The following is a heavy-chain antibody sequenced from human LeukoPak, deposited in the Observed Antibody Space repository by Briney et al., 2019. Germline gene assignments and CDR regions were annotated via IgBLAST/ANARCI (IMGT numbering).Heavy chain of an antibody. D-gene: IGHD3-3*01. CDR2: MNPNSGNT. CDR3: ARGEGRFLEWLPYYYYMDV. V-gene: IGHV1-8*03. CDR1: GYTFTSYG. J-gene: IGHJ6*03. Sequence: GASVKVSCKASGYTFTSYGINWVRQATGQGLEWMGWMNPNSGNTGYAQKFQGRVTITRNTSISTAYMELSSLRSEDTAVYYCARGEGRFLEWLPYYYYMDVWGKGTTVTVSS.